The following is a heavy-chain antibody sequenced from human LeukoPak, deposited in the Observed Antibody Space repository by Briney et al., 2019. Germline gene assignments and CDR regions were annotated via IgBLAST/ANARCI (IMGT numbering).Heavy chain of an antibody. V-gene: IGHV3-21*01. D-gene: IGHD3-22*01. CDR3: ASNHYYDSSGYYREHYYFDY. J-gene: IGHJ4*02. CDR2: ISSSSSYI. Sequence: GGSLRLSCAASGFTFSSYSMNWVRQAPGKGLEWVSSISSSSSYIYYADSVKGRFTISRDNAKNSLYLQMNSLRAEDTAVYYCASNHYYDSSGYYREHYYFDYWGQGTLVTVSS. CDR1: GFTFSSYS.